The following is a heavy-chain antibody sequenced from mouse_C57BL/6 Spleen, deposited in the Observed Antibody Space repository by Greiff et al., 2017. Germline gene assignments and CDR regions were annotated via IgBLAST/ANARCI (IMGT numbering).Heavy chain of an antibody. CDR1: GYTFTSYW. CDR3: AITWLLRGAY. V-gene: IGHV1-74*01. D-gene: IGHD2-3*01. Sequence: VQLQQPGAELVKPGASVKVSCKASGYTFTSYWMRWVKQRPGQGLEWIGRIHPSDSDTNYNPEFKGKVTLTVDKSTSTAYLQLSILPSDDAAVYYCAITWLLRGAYWGQGTLVTVSA. CDR2: IHPSDSDT. J-gene: IGHJ3*01.